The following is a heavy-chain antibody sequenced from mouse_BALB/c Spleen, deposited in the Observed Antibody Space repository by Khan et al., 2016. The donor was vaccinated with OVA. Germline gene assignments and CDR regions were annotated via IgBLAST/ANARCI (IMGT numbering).Heavy chain of an antibody. J-gene: IGHJ2*01. CDR3: SRGNWQSYYFDY. CDR2: INPYNGGT. V-gene: IGHV1S136*01. D-gene: IGHD4-1*01. Sequence: VQLKQSGPELVKPGASVKMSCKASGYTFTNYVLHWVKQKPGQGLEWIGYINPYNGGTKYNEKFKVKATLASDKSSTTASMELSSLTSEDSAASYYSRGNWQSYYFDYWGQGTTLTLSS. CDR1: GYTFTNYV.